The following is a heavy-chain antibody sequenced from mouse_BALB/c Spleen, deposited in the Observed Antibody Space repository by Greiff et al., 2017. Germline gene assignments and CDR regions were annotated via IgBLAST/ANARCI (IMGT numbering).Heavy chain of an antibody. CDR1: GFTFSDYY. Sequence: EVQGVESGGGLVKPGGSLKLSCAASGFTFSDYYMYWVRQTPEKRLEWVATISDGGSYTYYPDSVKGRFTISRDNAKNNLYLQMSSLKSEDTAMYYCARDTTYDRYDYAMDYWGQGTSVTVSS. D-gene: IGHD2-14*01. J-gene: IGHJ4*01. V-gene: IGHV5-4*02. CDR2: ISDGGSYT. CDR3: ARDTTYDRYDYAMDY.